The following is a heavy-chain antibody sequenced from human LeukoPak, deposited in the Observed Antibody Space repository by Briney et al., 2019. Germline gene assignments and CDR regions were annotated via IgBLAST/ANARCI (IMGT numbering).Heavy chain of an antibody. V-gene: IGHV1-3*04. CDR2: INTATGNT. CDR1: GYTLSTYA. Sequence: ASVKASCKASGYTLSTYAMHWVRQAPGQSLEWMGWINTATGNTKYSQEFQGRVTFTRDTSASTAYMELSTLRSEDTAVYHCARGKGFCSGGSCHFDSWGQGTLVTVSS. J-gene: IGHJ4*02. CDR3: ARGKGFCSGGSCHFDS. D-gene: IGHD2-15*01.